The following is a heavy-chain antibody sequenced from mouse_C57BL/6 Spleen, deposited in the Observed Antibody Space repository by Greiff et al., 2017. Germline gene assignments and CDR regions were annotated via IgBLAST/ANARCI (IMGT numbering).Heavy chain of an antibody. CDR3: ARWDGSSYRYFDV. Sequence: VQLQQPGAELVKPGASVKMSCQASGYTFPSYRKTWVKQRPGQGLEWIGDIYPGSGSTYYNEKFKSKATLTVDTSSSTAYMQLSSLTSEVSAVYYCARWDGSSYRYFDVWGTGTTVTVSS. J-gene: IGHJ1*03. V-gene: IGHV1-55*01. CDR2: IYPGSGST. CDR1: GYTFPSYR. D-gene: IGHD1-1*01.